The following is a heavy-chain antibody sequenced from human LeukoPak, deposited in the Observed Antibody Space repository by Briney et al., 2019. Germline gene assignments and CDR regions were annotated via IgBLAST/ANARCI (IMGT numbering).Heavy chain of an antibody. CDR3: ARPTYYYDSSGYGYLDAFDI. CDR2: MNPNSGNT. J-gene: IGHJ3*02. CDR1: GYTFTSYD. Sequence: ASVKVSCKASGYTFTSYDINWVRQATGQGLEWMGWMNPNSGNTGYAQKFQGRVTMTRNTSISTAYMELSSLRSEDTAVYYCARPTYYYDSSGYGYLDAFDIWGQGTMVTVSS. V-gene: IGHV1-8*01. D-gene: IGHD3-22*01.